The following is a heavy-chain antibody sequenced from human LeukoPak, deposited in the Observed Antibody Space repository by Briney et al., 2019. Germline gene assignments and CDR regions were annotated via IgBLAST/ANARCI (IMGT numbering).Heavy chain of an antibody. CDR1: GFTVSSNY. V-gene: IGHV3-53*01. CDR2: IYNGGNT. CDR3: AKVASDSRGSYHFDY. D-gene: IGHD3-22*01. J-gene: IGHJ4*02. Sequence: PGGSLRLSCAASGFTVSSNYMGWVRQAPGKGLEWVSVIYNGGNTYYADSVKGRFTISRDNSKNTLYLQMNSLRADDTAVYYCAKVASDSRGSYHFDYWGQGTLVTVSS.